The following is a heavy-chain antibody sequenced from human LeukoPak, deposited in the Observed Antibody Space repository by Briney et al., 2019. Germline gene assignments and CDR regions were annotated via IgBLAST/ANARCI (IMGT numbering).Heavy chain of an antibody. CDR1: GGSISSYY. CDR2: IYTSGST. D-gene: IGHD6-13*01. J-gene: IGHJ6*03. Sequence: SETLSLTCTVSGGSISSYYWSWIRQPAGKGLEWIGRIYTSGSTNYNPSLKSRVTMSVDTSKNQFSLKLSSVTAADTAVYYCARVVAAAGISYYYYYMDVWGKGTTVTVSS. V-gene: IGHV4-4*07. CDR3: ARVVAAAGISYYYYYMDV.